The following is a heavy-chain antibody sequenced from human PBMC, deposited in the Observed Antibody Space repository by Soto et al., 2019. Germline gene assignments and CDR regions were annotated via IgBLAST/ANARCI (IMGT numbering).Heavy chain of an antibody. CDR3: AKGSSGWYGGN. D-gene: IGHD6-19*01. CDR2: IYSGGNT. Sequence: GGSLRLSCAASGFTVSTNYMSWVRQAPGKGLEWVSVIYSGGNTFYADSVKGRFTISRDNSKNTLYLQMNSLRAEDTAVYYCAKGSSGWYGGNWGQGTLVTVSS. V-gene: IGHV3-53*01. CDR1: GFTVSTNY. J-gene: IGHJ4*02.